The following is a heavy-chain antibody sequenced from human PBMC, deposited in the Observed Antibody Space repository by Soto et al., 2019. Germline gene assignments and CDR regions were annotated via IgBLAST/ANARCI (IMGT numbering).Heavy chain of an antibody. J-gene: IGHJ4*02. V-gene: IGHV3-23*04. CDR3: AKVRSTVVVAAANY. D-gene: IGHD2-15*01. CDR2: MSGSGDST. Sequence: VQLVQSGAEVKKPGSSVKVSCKASGGTFSSYAMSWVRQAPGKGLEWVSAMSGSGDSTYYADSVKGRFTISRDNSKNMLYLQMNSLRTEDTALYYCAKVRSTVVVAAANYWGQGTLVTVSS. CDR1: GGTFSSYA.